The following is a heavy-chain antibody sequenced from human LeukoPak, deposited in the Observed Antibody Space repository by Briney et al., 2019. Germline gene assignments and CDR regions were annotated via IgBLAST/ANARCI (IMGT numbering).Heavy chain of an antibody. J-gene: IGHJ4*02. CDR2: ISGSGGST. D-gene: IGHD4-17*01. V-gene: IGHV3-23*01. CDR3: ATRPPLYGDPYYFDY. CDR1: GFTFSSYA. Sequence: GGSLRLSCAASGFTFSSYAMSWVRQAPGKGLEWVSAISGSGGSTYYADSVRGRFTISRDNSKNTLYLQMNSLRAEDTAVYYCATRPPLYGDPYYFDYWGQGTLVTVSS.